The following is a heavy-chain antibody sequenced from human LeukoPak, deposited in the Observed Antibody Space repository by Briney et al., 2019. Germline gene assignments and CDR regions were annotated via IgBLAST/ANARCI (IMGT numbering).Heavy chain of an antibody. CDR2: VIPLFGRA. V-gene: IGHV1-69*05. CDR3: ASGGASSHSIMDV. CDR1: GGTFRNYA. J-gene: IGHJ6*03. Sequence: SVKVSCKASGGTFRNYAFNWVRQAPGQGLEWMGVVIPLFGRANYAQKFQGSVTITTDESTSIAYMELSSLRSEDTAVYYCASGGASSHSIMDVWGKGTTVTVSS. D-gene: IGHD3-10*01.